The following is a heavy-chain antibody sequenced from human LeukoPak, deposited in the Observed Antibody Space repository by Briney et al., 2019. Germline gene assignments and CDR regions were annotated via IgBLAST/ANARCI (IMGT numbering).Heavy chain of an antibody. V-gene: IGHV1-18*01. D-gene: IGHD6-19*01. CDR2: ISAYNGNT. CDR3: ARTKGSSGWYFAMAYFDY. CDR1: GYTFTSYG. J-gene: IGHJ4*02. Sequence: ASVKVSCKASGYTFTSYGISWVRQAPGQGLEWMGWISAYNGNTNYAQKPQGRVTMTTDTSTGTAYMELRSLRSDDTAVYYCARTKGSSGWYFAMAYFDYWGQGTLVTVSS.